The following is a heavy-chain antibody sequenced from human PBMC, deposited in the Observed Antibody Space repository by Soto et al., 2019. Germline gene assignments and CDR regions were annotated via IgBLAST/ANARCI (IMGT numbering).Heavy chain of an antibody. CDR3: ARLEVDIVANVPYYGMDV. CDR1: GFTFSSYS. Sequence: EVQLVESGGGLVKPGGSLRLSCAASGFTFSSYSMNWVRQAPGKGLDWVSSISSSSSYIYYADSVKGRFTISRDNAKNSLYLQMNILRAEDTAVYYCARLEVDIVANVPYYGMDVWGQGTTVTVSS. J-gene: IGHJ6*02. V-gene: IGHV3-21*01. D-gene: IGHD5-12*01. CDR2: ISSSSSYI.